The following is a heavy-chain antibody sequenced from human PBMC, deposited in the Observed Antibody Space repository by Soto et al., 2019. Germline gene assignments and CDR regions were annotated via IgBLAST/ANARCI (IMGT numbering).Heavy chain of an antibody. Sequence: KTLETLSLTCAVSGGSISSSNWWSWVRQPPGKGLEWIGEIYHSGSTNYNPSLKSRVTISVDKSKNQFSLKLSSVTAADTAVYYCARDRGNYDFWSGDYYYYGMDVWGQGTTVTVSS. CDR1: GGSISSSNW. CDR2: IYHSGST. CDR3: ARDRGNYDFWSGDYYYYGMDV. V-gene: IGHV4-4*02. D-gene: IGHD3-3*01. J-gene: IGHJ6*02.